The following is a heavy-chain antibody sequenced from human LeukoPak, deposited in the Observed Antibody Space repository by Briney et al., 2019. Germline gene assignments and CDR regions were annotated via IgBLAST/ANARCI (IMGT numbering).Heavy chain of an antibody. CDR1: GGSITFGSYY. CDR3: ARARVIPASFDD. J-gene: IGHJ4*02. V-gene: IGHV4-61*02. CDR2: IYTSGGT. D-gene: IGHD3-16*02. Sequence: SQTLSLTCTVSGGSITFGSYYWIWIRQPAGKGLEWIGRIYTSGGTFYNPSLKSRVTISMDTSMNQFSLRLNSVTAADTVVYCCARARVIPASFDDWGQGALVTVSS.